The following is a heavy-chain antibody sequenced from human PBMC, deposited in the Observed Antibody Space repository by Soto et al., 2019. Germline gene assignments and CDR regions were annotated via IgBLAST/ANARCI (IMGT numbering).Heavy chain of an antibody. CDR2: ISGSGGTT. V-gene: IGHV3-23*01. J-gene: IGHJ4*02. D-gene: IGHD4-17*01. CDR1: GFTFTSYA. CDR3: ARSPTTVRKPFYLDY. Sequence: EVQLLESGGGLVLPGGSLRLSCAASGFTFTSYALSWVRQAPGRGLEWVSAISGSGGTTYYADSVKGRFTISRDKSKSALYLQLDSLRVDDTAVYYCARSPTTVRKPFYLDYWGQGALVSVSS.